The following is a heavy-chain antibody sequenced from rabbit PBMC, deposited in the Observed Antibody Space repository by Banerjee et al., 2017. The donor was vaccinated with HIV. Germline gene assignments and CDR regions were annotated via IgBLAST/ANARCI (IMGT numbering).Heavy chain of an antibody. J-gene: IGHJ4*01. CDR2: INTSSGNT. D-gene: IGHD4-1*01. Sequence: QQQLEESGGGLVKPEGSLTLTCKASGFSFNNNYVMCWVRQAPGKGLEWIGCINTSSGNTVYASWAKGRFTISKNSSTTVTLQMTSLTAAETATYFCVSGGYYSSGWHLWGPGTLVTVS. CDR1: GFSFNNNYV. CDR3: VSGGYYSSGWHL. V-gene: IGHV1S45*01.